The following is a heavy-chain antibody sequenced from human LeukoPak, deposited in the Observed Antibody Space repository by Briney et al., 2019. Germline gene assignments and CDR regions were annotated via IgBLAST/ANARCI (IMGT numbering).Heavy chain of an antibody. Sequence: GGSLRLSCAASGFTFNSYAMTWVRQAPGKGLEWVSSISGNDSSTYYTDSVKGRFTISRDNSKNTLYLQMNSLRAEHTAAYYCAKDLRVIVVTYYMDVWGKGTTVTVSS. CDR2: ISGNDSST. CDR3: AKDLRVIVVTYYMDV. J-gene: IGHJ6*03. CDR1: GFTFNSYA. D-gene: IGHD2-2*01. V-gene: IGHV3-23*01.